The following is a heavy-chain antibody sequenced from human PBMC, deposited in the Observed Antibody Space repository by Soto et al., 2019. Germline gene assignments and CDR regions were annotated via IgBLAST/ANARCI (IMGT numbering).Heavy chain of an antibody. Sequence: GGSLRLSCVASGFTFNRYGRHWVRQAPGKGLGWVAEISFDGTAKYYAESVKGRFTVSRDNGNNTLHLEMNSLGAKDTAVYLCATGRSRRFDPWGQGTLVTVSS. V-gene: IGHV3-30*03. CDR3: ATGRSRRFDP. CDR1: GFTFNRYG. CDR2: ISFDGTAK. D-gene: IGHD2-2*01. J-gene: IGHJ5*02.